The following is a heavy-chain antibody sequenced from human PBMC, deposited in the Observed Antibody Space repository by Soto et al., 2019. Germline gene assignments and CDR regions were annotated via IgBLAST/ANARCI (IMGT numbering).Heavy chain of an antibody. CDR1: GLTLTSNG. D-gene: IGHD3-3*01. CDR2: ISAYNGNT. CDR3: SIAPDFWGGPNVYSGMEV. J-gene: IGHJ6*04. V-gene: IGHV1-18*01. Sequence: GAPVEAVSKDSGLTLTSNGISGVRQAPGQWLEWMGWISAYNGNTNYAQKLQGRVTMTTHTSTSTAYMELRTLRSEDTAMYYCSIAPDFWGGPNVYSGMEVSGDGTTDPVSP.